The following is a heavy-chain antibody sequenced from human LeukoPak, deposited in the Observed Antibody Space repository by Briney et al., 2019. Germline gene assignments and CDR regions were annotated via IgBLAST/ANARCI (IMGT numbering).Heavy chain of an antibody. Sequence: GGPLRLSCAASGFTFRSCAMHWVRQAPGKGLQGVAVISYDGTTNKYYGDSVKGRCTVSRENSKNTMYLQMNSLRAEDTAVYYCAKERTESGLVAATKYGMDVWGQGTTVTVSS. CDR2: ISYDGTTNK. J-gene: IGHJ6*02. CDR3: AKERTESGLVAATKYGMDV. CDR1: GFTFRSCA. V-gene: IGHV3-30*18. D-gene: IGHD2-15*01.